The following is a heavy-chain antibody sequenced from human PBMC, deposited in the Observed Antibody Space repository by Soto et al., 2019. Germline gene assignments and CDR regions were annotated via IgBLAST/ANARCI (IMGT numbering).Heavy chain of an antibody. D-gene: IGHD3-10*01. CDR2: IYYSGST. CDR1: GGSISSGDYY. CDR3: ARQGFGQLHGLVDV. J-gene: IGHJ6*02. V-gene: IGHV4-30-4*08. Sequence: SETLSLTCTVSGGSISSGDYYWSWIRQHPGKGLEWIGYIYYSGSTYYNPSLKSRVTISVDTSKNHFSLKVNSVTAADTALYYCARQGFGQLHGLVDVWGPGTTVTVSS.